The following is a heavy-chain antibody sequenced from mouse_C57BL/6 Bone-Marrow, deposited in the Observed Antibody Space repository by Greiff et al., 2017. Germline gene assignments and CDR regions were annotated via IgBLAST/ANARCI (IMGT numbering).Heavy chain of an antibody. D-gene: IGHD2-3*01. CDR1: GYTFTNYW. Sequence: QVQLQQSGAELVRPGTSVKMSCKASGYTFTNYWIGWAKQRPGHGLEWIGDIYPGGGYTNYNEKFKGKDTLTADKSSSTAYMQFSSLTSEDSAIYYGARSGYSSLLYAMDYWGQGTSVTVSS. CDR2: IYPGGGYT. V-gene: IGHV1-63*01. CDR3: ARSGYSSLLYAMDY. J-gene: IGHJ4*01.